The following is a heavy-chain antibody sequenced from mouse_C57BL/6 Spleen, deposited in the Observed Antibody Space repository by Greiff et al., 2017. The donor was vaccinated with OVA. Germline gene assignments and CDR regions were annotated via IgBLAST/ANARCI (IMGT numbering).Heavy chain of an antibody. CDR2: INYDGSST. Sequence: EVKLVESEGGLVQPGSSMKLSCTASGFTFSDYYMAWVRQVPEKGLEWVANINYDGSSTYYLDSLKSRFIISRDNAKNILYLQMSSLKSEDTATYYCAREAPYYGSSYGYFDVWGTGTTVTVSS. CDR3: AREAPYYGSSYGYFDV. D-gene: IGHD1-1*01. CDR1: GFTFSDYY. J-gene: IGHJ1*03. V-gene: IGHV5-16*01.